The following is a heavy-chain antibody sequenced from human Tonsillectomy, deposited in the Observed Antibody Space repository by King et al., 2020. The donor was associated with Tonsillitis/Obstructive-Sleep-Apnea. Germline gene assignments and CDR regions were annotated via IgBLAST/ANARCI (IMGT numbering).Heavy chain of an antibody. V-gene: IGHV4-31*03. CDR2: IYYSGTT. Sequence: QLRESGPGLVKPSHTLSLTCTVSVGSISSGGYYWSWIRQHPGKGLEWIGYIYYSGTTYDNPSLKNRVTMSVDTSKNQFSLKLSSVTAADTAVYYCARGDDYDNYLDCWGQGTLVTVSS. CDR1: VGSISSGGYY. D-gene: IGHD4-17*01. CDR3: ARGDDYDNYLDC. J-gene: IGHJ4*02.